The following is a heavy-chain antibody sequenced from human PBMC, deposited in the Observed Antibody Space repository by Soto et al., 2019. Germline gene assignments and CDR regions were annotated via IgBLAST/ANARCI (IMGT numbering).Heavy chain of an antibody. CDR1: GGSISSYY. Sequence: SETLSLTCTVSGGSISSYYWSWIRQPPGKGLEWIGYIYYSGSTNYNPSLKSRVTISVDTSKNQFSLKLNSVTAADTAVYYCARASLGYCSSTSCRSNWFDPWGQGTLVTVSS. D-gene: IGHD2-2*01. CDR2: IYYSGST. J-gene: IGHJ5*02. CDR3: ARASLGYCSSTSCRSNWFDP. V-gene: IGHV4-59*08.